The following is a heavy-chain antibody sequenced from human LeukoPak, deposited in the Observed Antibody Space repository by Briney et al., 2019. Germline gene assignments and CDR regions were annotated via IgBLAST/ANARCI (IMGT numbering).Heavy chain of an antibody. CDR1: GGSISSYY. J-gene: IGHJ3*02. D-gene: IGHD4-23*01. CDR2: IYYSGST. CDR3: ASDYGGNVAAAFDI. V-gene: IGHV4-59*12. Sequence: SETLSLTCTVSGGSISSYYWSWIRQPPGKGLEWIGYIYYSGSTNYNPSLKSRVTISVDTSKNQFSLKLSSVTAADTAVYYCASDYGGNVAAAFDIWGQGTMVTVSS.